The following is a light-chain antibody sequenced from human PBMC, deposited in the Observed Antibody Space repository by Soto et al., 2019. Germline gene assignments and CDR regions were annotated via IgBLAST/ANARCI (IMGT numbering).Light chain of an antibody. CDR3: HQYAYAPLT. J-gene: IGKJ4*01. CDR1: QSVGSNY. CDR2: HAS. V-gene: IGKV3-20*01. Sequence: EIVLTQSPGTLSLSPGERATLSCRASQSVGSNYLAWYQQKPGQPPRLLIYHASIRATGIPDRFSGSGSGADFTLTINRLEPEDFAVVFCHQYAYAPLTFGGGTKVDIK.